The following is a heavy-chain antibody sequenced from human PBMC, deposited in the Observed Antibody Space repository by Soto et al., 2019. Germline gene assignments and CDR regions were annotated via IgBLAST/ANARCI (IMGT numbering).Heavy chain of an antibody. V-gene: IGHV1-18*01. CDR3: ARSRGDCSGGSCYFPWFDP. J-gene: IGHJ5*02. CDR2: ISAYNGNT. CDR1: SYTFTSYG. Sequence: ASVKVSCKASSYTFTSYGISWVRQAPGQGLEWMGWISAYNGNTNYAQKLQGRVTMTTDTSTSTAYMELRSLRSDDTAVYYCARSRGDCSGGSCYFPWFDPWGQGTLVTVSS. D-gene: IGHD2-15*01.